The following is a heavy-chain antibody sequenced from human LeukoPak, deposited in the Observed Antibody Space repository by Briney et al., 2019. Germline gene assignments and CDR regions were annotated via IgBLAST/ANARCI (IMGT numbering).Heavy chain of an antibody. CDR1: GFTFSDYA. Sequence: GGSLRLSCAASGFTFSDYAMHWVRQAPGKGLEWVAIISFDGSNKYYADSVKGRFTISRDNSKNTLYLQMNSLRPEDTAVYYCARDRSTSIDYWGQGTLVTVSS. J-gene: IGHJ4*02. CDR3: ARDRSTSIDY. D-gene: IGHD3-3*02. V-gene: IGHV3-30*04. CDR2: ISFDGSNK.